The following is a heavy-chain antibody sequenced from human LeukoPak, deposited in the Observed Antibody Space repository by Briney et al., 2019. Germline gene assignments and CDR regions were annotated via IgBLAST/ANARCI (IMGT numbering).Heavy chain of an antibody. D-gene: IGHD6-19*01. J-gene: IGHJ4*02. CDR2: ISGSGGST. CDR1: GFTFSSYA. CDR3: ARGYSSGWYDKLDY. V-gene: IGHV3-23*01. Sequence: PGGSLRLSCAASGFTFSSYAMSWVRQAPGKGLEWVSAISGSGGSTYYADSVKGRFTISRDNSKNTLYLQMNSLRAEDTAVYYCARGYSSGWYDKLDYWGQGTLVTVSS.